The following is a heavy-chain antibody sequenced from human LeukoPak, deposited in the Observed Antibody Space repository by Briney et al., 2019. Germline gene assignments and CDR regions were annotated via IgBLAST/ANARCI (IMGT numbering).Heavy chain of an antibody. CDR1: GGSISSGSYD. V-gene: IGHV4-61*02. CDR2: IYTSGST. J-gene: IGHJ6*03. D-gene: IGHD5-18*01. CDR3: ARTTEGGYTYNYFYYYYMDV. Sequence: SQTLSLPCTVSGGSISSGSYDWSWIRQRAGKGLEWTGRIYTSGSTHYNPSLKSRVTISVDTSKNQFSLKLSSVTAADTAVYYCARTTEGGYTYNYFYYYYMDVWGKGTTVTISS.